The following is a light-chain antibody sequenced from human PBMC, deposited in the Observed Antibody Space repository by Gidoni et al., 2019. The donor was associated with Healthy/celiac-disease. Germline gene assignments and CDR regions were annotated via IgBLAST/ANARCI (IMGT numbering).Light chain of an antibody. CDR1: QSVSSN. CDR3: QQYNNWPPWT. V-gene: IGKV3-15*01. Sequence: EIVMTQSPATLSVSPGERATLSCRASQSVSSNLAWYQQNPGQAPRLLIYGASTRATGIPARFSGSGSGTECTLTISSLQSEDFAVYYCQQYNNWPPWTFXQXIKVEIK. CDR2: GAS. J-gene: IGKJ1*01.